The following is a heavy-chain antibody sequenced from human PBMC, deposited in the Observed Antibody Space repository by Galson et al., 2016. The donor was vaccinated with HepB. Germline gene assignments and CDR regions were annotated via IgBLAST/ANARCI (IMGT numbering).Heavy chain of an antibody. J-gene: IGHJ4*02. V-gene: IGHV1-2*06. CDR3: ARDAGPPEGTDY. CDR2: INPKNGGT. Sequence: SVKVSCKASGYSFIGFYMHWVRQAPGQGLEWMGRINPKNGGTNYAQKFQGRVTMTRDTSISTVYMELSGLRSDDAAIYYCARDAGPPEGTDYWGQGTLVTVSS. D-gene: IGHD1-1*01. CDR1: GYSFIGFY.